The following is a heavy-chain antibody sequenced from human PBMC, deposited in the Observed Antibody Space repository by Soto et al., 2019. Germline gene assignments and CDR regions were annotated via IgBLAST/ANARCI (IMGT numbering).Heavy chain of an antibody. D-gene: IGHD3-10*01. CDR3: AGDPGSGSYYGWFDP. CDR2: IYYSGST. CDR1: GGSISRYY. J-gene: IGHJ5*02. V-gene: IGHV4-59*01. Sequence: SETLSLTCTVSGGSISRYYWNWIRQAPGKGLEWIGYIYYSGSTNYNPSLKSRVTISVDTSKNQFSLKLSSVTAADTAVYYCAGDPGSGSYYGWFDPWGQGTLVTVSS.